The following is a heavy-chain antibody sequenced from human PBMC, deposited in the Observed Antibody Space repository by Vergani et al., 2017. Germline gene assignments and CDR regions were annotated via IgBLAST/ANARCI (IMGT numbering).Heavy chain of an antibody. CDR3: ARDLHIVVVSTDYYYGMDV. D-gene: IGHD2-21*01. CDR1: GFTFSDYY. V-gene: IGHV3-11*01. J-gene: IGHJ6*02. Sequence: QVQLVESGGGLVKPGGSLRLSCAASGFTFSDYYMSWIRQAPGKGLEWVSYISSSGSTIYYSDSVKGRFTISRDNAKNSLYLQMNSLRAEDTAVYYCARDLHIVVVSTDYYYGMDVWGQGTTVTVSS. CDR2: ISSSGSTI.